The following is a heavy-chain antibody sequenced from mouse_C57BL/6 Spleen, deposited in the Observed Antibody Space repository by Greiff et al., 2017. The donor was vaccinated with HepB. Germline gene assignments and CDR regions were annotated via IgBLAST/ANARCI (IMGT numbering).Heavy chain of an antibody. CDR2: IDPSDSET. Sequence: VQLQQPGAELVRPGSSVKLSCKASGYTFTSYWMHWVKQRPIQGLEWIGNIDPSDSETHYNQKFKDKATLTVDKSTSTAYMQLSSLTSEDYAVYYGARGDYCGSRVFAYWGQGTLVTVSA. CDR3: ARGDYCGSRVFAY. V-gene: IGHV1-52*01. J-gene: IGHJ3*01. CDR1: GYTFTSYW. D-gene: IGHD1-1*01.